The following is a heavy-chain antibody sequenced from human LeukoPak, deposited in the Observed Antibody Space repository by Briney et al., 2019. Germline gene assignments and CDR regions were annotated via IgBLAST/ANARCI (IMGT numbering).Heavy chain of an antibody. CDR1: GYTLTELS. CDR2: FDPEDGET. V-gene: IGHV1-24*01. Sequence: ASVKVSCKVSGYTLTELSMHWVRQAPGKGLEWMGGFDPEDGETIYAQKFQGRVTMTEDTSTDTAYMELGSLRSEDTAVYYCATDQPSITMIVVGYYWGQGTLVTVSS. D-gene: IGHD3-22*01. CDR3: ATDQPSITMIVVGYY. J-gene: IGHJ4*02.